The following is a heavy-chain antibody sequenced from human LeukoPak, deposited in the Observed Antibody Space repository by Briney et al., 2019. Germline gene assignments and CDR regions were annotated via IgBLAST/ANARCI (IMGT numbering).Heavy chain of an antibody. D-gene: IGHD6-13*01. V-gene: IGHV3-11*01. Sequence: GGSLRLSCAASGFTFSDYYMSWIRQAPGKGLEWVSYISSSGSTIYYADSVKGRFTISRDNAKNSLYLQMNSLRAEDTAVYYCARPTSSSWYSDAFDIWGQGTMVTVSS. CDR1: GFTFSDYY. CDR3: ARPTSSSWYSDAFDI. J-gene: IGHJ3*02. CDR2: ISSSGSTI.